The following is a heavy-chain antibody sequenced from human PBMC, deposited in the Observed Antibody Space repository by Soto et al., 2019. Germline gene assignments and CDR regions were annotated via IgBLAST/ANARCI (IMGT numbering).Heavy chain of an antibody. J-gene: IGHJ6*02. CDR1: GFTFSNAW. V-gene: IGHV3-15*07. D-gene: IGHD6-6*01. CDR2: IKSKTDGGTT. Sequence: GGSLRLSCAASGFTFSNAWMNWVRQAPGKGLEWVGRIKSKTDGGTTDYAAPVKGRFTISRDDSKNTLYLQMNSLKTEDTAVDYCTKENIAARPYYYYGMDVWGQGTTVTVSS. CDR3: TKENIAARPYYYYGMDV.